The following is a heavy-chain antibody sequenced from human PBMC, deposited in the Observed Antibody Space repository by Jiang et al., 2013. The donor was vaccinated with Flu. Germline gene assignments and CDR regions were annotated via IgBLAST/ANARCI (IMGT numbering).Heavy chain of an antibody. CDR2: IPILGIA. Sequence: IPILGIANYAQKFQGRVTITADKSTSTAYMELSSLRSEDTAVYYCAITYYYGSGSYYDAFDIWGQGTMVTVSS. V-gene: IGHV1-69*02. CDR3: AITYYYGSGSYYDAFDI. D-gene: IGHD3-10*01. J-gene: IGHJ3*02.